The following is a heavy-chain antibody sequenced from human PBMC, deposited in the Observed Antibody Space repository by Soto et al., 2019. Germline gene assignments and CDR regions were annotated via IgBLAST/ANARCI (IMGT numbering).Heavy chain of an antibody. J-gene: IGHJ6*02. CDR1: GFTFSIYG. V-gene: IGHV3-33*01. CDR3: ARDLVVVVYNYYYGMDV. Sequence: QVQLVESGGGVVQPRRSLRLSCAASGFTFSIYGMHWVRQAPGKGLEWVAVIWYDGSNKYYADSVKGRFTISRDNSKNTLYLQMNSLRAEDTAVYYCARDLVVVVYNYYYGMDVWGQGTTVTVSS. CDR2: IWYDGSNK. D-gene: IGHD2-15*01.